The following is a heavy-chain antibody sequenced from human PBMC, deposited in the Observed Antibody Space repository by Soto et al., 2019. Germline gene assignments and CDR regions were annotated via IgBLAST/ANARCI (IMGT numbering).Heavy chain of an antibody. CDR3: ARMGDVPYYYYGMDV. V-gene: IGHV1-18*01. CDR2: INGYNGNT. CDR1: GYTFSTYG. D-gene: IGHD3-16*01. Sequence: QVQLVQSGAEVKKPGAPVKVSCKASGYTFSTYGISWVRQAPGQGLEWMGWINGYNGNTNYAPKLQGRITMTTDTSTTTAYMELRSLRSDDTAVYYCARMGDVPYYYYGMDVWGQGTTVTVSS. J-gene: IGHJ6*02.